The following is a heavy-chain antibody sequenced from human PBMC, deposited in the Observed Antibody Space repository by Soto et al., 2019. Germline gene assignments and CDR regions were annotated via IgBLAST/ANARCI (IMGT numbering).Heavy chain of an antibody. CDR3: AREGPGIAVAGTGYGMDV. CDR1: GGTFSSYA. V-gene: IGHV1-69*12. J-gene: IGHJ6*02. D-gene: IGHD6-19*01. Sequence: QVQLVQSGAEVKKPGSSVKVSCKASGGTFSSYAISWVRQAPGQGLEWMGGIIPIFGTANYAQKFQGRVTITADESTSTAYMELSSLRSEDTAVYYRAREGPGIAVAGTGYGMDVWGQGTTVTVSS. CDR2: IIPIFGTA.